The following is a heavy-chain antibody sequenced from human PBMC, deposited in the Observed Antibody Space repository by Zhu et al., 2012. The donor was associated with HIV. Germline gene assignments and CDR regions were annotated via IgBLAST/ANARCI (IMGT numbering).Heavy chain of an antibody. CDR1: GGSITSGDYY. D-gene: IGHD3-3*02. CDR2: IYYSGST. CDR3: ARVHKEGTFHFDY. Sequence: QVQLQESGPGLLKPSQTLSLSCNVSGGSITSGDYYWSWIRQSPGKGLEWIGYIYYSGSTHYNPSLKSRLTILLDMSKNRLFLVLTSVTAADTAMYYCARVHKEGTFHFDYWGREPWSPSPQ. V-gene: IGHV4-30-4*08. J-gene: IGHJ4*02.